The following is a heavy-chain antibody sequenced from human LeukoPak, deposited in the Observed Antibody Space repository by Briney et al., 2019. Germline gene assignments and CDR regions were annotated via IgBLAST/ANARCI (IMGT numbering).Heavy chain of an antibody. Sequence: GGSLRLSCAASGFTFSSYAMSWVRQAPGKGLEWVSAISGSGGSTYYADSVKGRFTISRDNSKNTLYLQMNSLRAEDTAVYYCAKAGFVGYCSSTSCPPGFWGQGTLVTVSS. V-gene: IGHV3-23*01. J-gene: IGHJ4*02. D-gene: IGHD2-2*01. CDR2: ISGSGGST. CDR3: AKAGFVGYCSSTSCPPGF. CDR1: GFTFSSYA.